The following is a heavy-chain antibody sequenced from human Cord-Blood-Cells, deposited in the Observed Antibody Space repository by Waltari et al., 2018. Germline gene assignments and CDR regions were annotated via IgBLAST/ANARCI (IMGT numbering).Heavy chain of an antibody. CDR2: IYSGGST. Sequence: EVQLVEAGGGLIHRGGSLGLPRAAYGFTVSHNHMSWVRQAPGKGLEWVSFIYSGGSTYYADSVKGRFTISRDNSKNTLYLQMNSLRAEDTAVYYCARVIADAFDIWGQGTMVTVSS. V-gene: IGHV3-53*01. J-gene: IGHJ3*02. D-gene: IGHD2-21*01. CDR1: GFTVSHNH. CDR3: ARVIADAFDI.